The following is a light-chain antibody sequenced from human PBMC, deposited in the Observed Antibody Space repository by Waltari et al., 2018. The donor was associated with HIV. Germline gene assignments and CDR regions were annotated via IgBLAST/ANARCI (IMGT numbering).Light chain of an antibody. V-gene: IGLV1-40*01. CDR1: TPHIGANDD. Sequence: QSVLTQPPSVSGAPGQRVVVSCTGSTPHIGANDDVHGYHQAQGTAPRLLNHSNINRPSGVPDRFIGSKSATSASLTITGLQPEDEADYYCQSYDRSLSAYVLGSGTRVTVL. J-gene: IGLJ1*01. CDR2: SNI. CDR3: QSYDRSLSAYV.